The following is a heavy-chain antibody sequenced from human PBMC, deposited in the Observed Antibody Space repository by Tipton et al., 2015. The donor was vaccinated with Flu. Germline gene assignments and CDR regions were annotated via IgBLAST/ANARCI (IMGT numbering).Heavy chain of an antibody. Sequence: GLVKPSETLSLTCLVSGDSINSGGYYWSWIRQPPGKGLEWIGYMYYSGSTKYNPSLKSRVTISIDTSKNQFSLKLTSVTAADTAVYYCARDLKWSSAYYNPFGYWGQGTLVTVSS. V-gene: IGHV4-61*08. J-gene: IGHJ4*02. CDR1: GDSINSGGYY. D-gene: IGHD3-22*01. CDR3: ARDLKWSSAYYNPFGY. CDR2: MYYSGST.